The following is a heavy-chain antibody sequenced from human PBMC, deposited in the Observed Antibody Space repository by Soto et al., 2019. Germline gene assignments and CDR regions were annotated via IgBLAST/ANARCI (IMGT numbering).Heavy chain of an antibody. CDR2: IYYSGNT. CDR1: GGSISSSSYY. V-gene: IGHV4-61*05. J-gene: IGHJ4*02. CDR3: ARGGWRHIDY. Sequence: PSETLSLTCSVSGGSISSSSYYWGWIRQPPGKGLEWIGYIYYSGNTNYTPSLKSRVTISVDTSKNQFSLKLSSVTAADTAVYYCARGGWRHIDYWGQGTLVTVSS. D-gene: IGHD3-3*01.